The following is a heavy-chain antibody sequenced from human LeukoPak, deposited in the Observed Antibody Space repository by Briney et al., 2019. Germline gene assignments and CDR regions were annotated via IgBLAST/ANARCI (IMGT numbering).Heavy chain of an antibody. CDR1: GGSIFSYY. CDR3: ARRAYYDTSGYYPASGYFDL. CDR2: IYSNGIT. J-gene: IGHJ2*01. Sequence: SETLSLTCTVSGGSIFSYYFNWVRQPPGKGLEWIGYIYSNGITNYNPSLRSRGTISIATSKNQFSLRLRSVTAADTAIYYCARRAYYDTSGYYPASGYFDLWGRGTLVTVSS. D-gene: IGHD3-22*01. V-gene: IGHV4-4*08.